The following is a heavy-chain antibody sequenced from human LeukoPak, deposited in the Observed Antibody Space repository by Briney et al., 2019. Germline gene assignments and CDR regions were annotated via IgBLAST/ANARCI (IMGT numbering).Heavy chain of an antibody. D-gene: IGHD3-10*01. CDR3: ARGGSGEGY. CDR2: INYCGST. CDR1: GGSISSGAHY. Sequence: SETLSLTCTVSGGSISSGAHYWSWIRQHPGKGLEWIGYINYCGSTYYNPSLKSRVTISADTSKNQFSLKLSSVTAADTAVYYCARGGSGEGYWGQGTLVTVSS. V-gene: IGHV4-31*03. J-gene: IGHJ4*02.